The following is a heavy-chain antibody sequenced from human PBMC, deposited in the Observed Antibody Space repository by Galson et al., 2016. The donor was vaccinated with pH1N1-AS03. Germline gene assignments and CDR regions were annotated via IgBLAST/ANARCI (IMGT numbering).Heavy chain of an antibody. Sequence: SLRLSCAASGFTFNKYSMNWVRQAPGKGLEWVSSIRSRTNYIRDSDSVRGRFTISRDNAKNSLYLQMSSLRADDTAVYYCARGLPGDYGMDVWGQGTTVTVSS. J-gene: IGHJ6*02. D-gene: IGHD7-27*01. CDR2: IRSRTNYI. V-gene: IGHV3-21*01. CDR1: GFTFNKYS. CDR3: ARGLPGDYGMDV.